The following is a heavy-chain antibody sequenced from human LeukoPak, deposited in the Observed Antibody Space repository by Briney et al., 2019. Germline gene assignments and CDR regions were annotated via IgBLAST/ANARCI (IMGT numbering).Heavy chain of an antibody. D-gene: IGHD6-19*01. CDR2: IYYSGST. CDR1: GGSISNSSYY. J-gene: IGHJ4*02. V-gene: IGHV4-39*06. CDR3: ARRSSSGWYYFDY. Sequence: SETLSLTCTVSGGSISNSSYYWGWIRQPPGKGLEWIGSIYYSGSTYYNPSLKSRVTISVDTSKNQFALKLSSVTAADTAVYYCARRSSSGWYYFDYWGQGTLVTVSS.